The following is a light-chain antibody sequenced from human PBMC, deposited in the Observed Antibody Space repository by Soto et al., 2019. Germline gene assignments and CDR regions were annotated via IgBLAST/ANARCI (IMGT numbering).Light chain of an antibody. CDR2: EGS. Sequence: QSALTQSASVSGSLGQSITISCTGSSSDVGSYNLVSWYQQHPGKAPKLIIYEGSQRPSGVSDRFSGSKSGNTAFLTISGLQAEDEADYYCCSYARTFTLVAFGGGTKLTVL. CDR1: SSDVGSYNL. V-gene: IGLV2-23*01. J-gene: IGLJ2*01. CDR3: CSYARTFTLVA.